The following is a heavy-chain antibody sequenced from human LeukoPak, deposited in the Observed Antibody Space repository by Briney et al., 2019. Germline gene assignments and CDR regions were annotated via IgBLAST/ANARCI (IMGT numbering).Heavy chain of an antibody. CDR1: GFIFSSYA. CDR2: FSGAGSST. Sequence: PGGSLRLSCAASGFIFSSYAMSWVRQAPGKGLEWVSAFSGAGSSTNNADSVKGRFTISRDNSKNTLYLQMNSLRVEDTAVYYCATRHDYSNSNYFDFWGPGTLVTVSS. V-gene: IGHV3-23*01. J-gene: IGHJ4*02. CDR3: ATRHDYSNSNYFDF. D-gene: IGHD4-11*01.